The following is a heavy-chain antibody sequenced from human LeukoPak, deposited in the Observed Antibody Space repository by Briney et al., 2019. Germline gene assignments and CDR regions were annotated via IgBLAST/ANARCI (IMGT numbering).Heavy chain of an antibody. J-gene: IGHJ6*03. D-gene: IGHD2-21*02. Sequence: ASVKVSCKASGYTFTGYYMHWVRQAPGQGLEWMGRINPHRGGTNYAQKFQGTVTMTRDTSISTAYMELSRLTSDDTAVHYCAMAYCGGDCYSYPPKDYYYYMDVWGKGTTVTISS. CDR3: AMAYCGGDCYSYPPKDYYYYMDV. V-gene: IGHV1-2*02. CDR1: GYTFTGYY. CDR2: INPHRGGT.